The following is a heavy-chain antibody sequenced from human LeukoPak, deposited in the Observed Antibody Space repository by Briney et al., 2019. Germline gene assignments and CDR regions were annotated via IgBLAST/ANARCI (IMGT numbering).Heavy chain of an antibody. V-gene: IGHV4-34*01. Sequence: SETLSLTCAGYGGSFSDYYWGLSRQPSRKGLEWIGEINHSGSTNYNPSLKSRVTISVDTSKNQFSLKLTSVTAADTAVYYCATRIATWIDYWGQGTLVTVSS. J-gene: IGHJ4*02. D-gene: IGHD2-21*01. CDR1: GGSFSDYY. CDR3: ATRIATWIDY. CDR2: INHSGST.